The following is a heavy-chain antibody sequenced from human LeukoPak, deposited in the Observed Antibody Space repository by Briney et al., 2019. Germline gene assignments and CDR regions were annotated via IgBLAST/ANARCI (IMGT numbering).Heavy chain of an antibody. CDR1: KFTFSTYN. J-gene: IGHJ4*02. D-gene: IGHD3-10*01. CDR3: ARTDTMVRGVLFDY. V-gene: IGHV3-21*01. Sequence: GSLRLSCTASKFTFSTYNLNWVRQAPGKGLEWVSSISSSSYIYYADSVKGRFTISRDNAKNSLYLQMNSLRAEDTAVYYCARTDTMVRGVLFDYWGQGTLVTVSS. CDR2: ISSSSYI.